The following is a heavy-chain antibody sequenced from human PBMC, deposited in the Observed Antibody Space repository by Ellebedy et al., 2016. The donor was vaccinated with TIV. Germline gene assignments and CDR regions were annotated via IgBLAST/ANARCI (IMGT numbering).Heavy chain of an antibody. J-gene: IGHJ4*02. Sequence: GGSLRLXCAASGFTFSSYAMSWVRQAPGKGLEWVSAISASGVTTNYADSVKGRFTISRDNSKNTLYLQINSLRADDTAVYYCAKFEEYYFDTSGFFLGFWGQGALVTVSS. CDR3: AKFEEYYFDTSGFFLGF. CDR2: ISASGVTT. CDR1: GFTFSSYA. V-gene: IGHV3-23*01. D-gene: IGHD3-22*01.